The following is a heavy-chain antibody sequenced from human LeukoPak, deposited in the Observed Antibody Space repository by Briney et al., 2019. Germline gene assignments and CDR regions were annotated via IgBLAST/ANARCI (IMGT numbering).Heavy chain of an antibody. J-gene: IGHJ4*02. D-gene: IGHD1-26*01. V-gene: IGHV3-23*01. CDR1: GFTFSSYA. CDR2: ISGSGGST. Sequence: SGGSLRLSCAASGFTFSSYAMSWVRQAPGKGLEWVSAISGSGGSTYYADSVKGRFTISRDNSKNTLYLQMNSLRAEDTAVYYCAKDRLPFAVGATCFDYWGQGTLVTVSS. CDR3: AKDRLPFAVGATCFDY.